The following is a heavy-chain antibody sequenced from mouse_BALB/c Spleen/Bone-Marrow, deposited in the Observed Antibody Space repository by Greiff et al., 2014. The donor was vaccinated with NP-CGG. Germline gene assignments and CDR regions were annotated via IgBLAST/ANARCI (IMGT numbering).Heavy chain of an antibody. CDR1: GFNIKDTY. J-gene: IGHJ4*01. D-gene: IGHD1-1*01. CDR3: ARYRYYGSSYAMDY. Sequence: EVKLQESGAELVKPGASVKLSCTASGFNIKDTYMYWVKQRPEQGLEWIGRIDPANGNTKYDPKFQGKATITADTSSNTAYLQLSSLTSEDTAVYYCARYRYYGSSYAMDYWGQGTSVTVSS. V-gene: IGHV14-3*02. CDR2: IDPANGNT.